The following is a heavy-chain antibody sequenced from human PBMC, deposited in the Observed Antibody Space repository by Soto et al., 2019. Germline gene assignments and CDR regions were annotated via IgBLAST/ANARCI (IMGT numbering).Heavy chain of an antibody. V-gene: IGHV4-61*01. Sequence: SETLSLTCAVSGGSVSSGSYYWSWIRQPPGKGLEWIGEIYHSGSTNYNPSLKSRVTISVDTSKNQFSLKLSSVTAADTAVYYCARGRRYSYGFLPGNYYFDYRGQGTLVTVS. CDR1: GGSVSSGSYY. D-gene: IGHD5-18*01. CDR2: IYHSGST. CDR3: ARGRRYSYGFLPGNYYFDY. J-gene: IGHJ4*02.